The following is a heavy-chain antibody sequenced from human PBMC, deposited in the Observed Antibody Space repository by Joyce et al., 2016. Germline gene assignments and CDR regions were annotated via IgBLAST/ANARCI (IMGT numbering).Heavy chain of an antibody. Sequence: QVQLQQWGAGLLKTSETLSLTCAVYSGPFSGCFWSWVRQPPGKGLEWIGDITNSGATHYNPSLKSRLTMSVDTSRKECSRKLSSVTVADTAIYYCARSQWLAPLMYWGQGTPVTVSS. D-gene: IGHD6-19*01. CDR2: ITNSGAT. J-gene: IGHJ4*02. CDR3: ARSQWLAPLMY. V-gene: IGHV4-34*02. CDR1: SGPFSGCF.